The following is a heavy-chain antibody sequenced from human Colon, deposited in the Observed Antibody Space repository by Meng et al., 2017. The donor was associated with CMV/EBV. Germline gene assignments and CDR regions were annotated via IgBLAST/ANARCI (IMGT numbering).Heavy chain of an antibody. J-gene: IGHJ4*02. Sequence: VSSNSAIWHWIRQSQSRGLEWLGRTYYRSKWYHDYAISVQSRITIDPDTSKNHFSLQLNSVTPEDTAVYFCVRAASYSSRWSRGYFDYWGQGTLVTSPQ. CDR1: VSSNSAI. V-gene: IGHV6-1*01. CDR2: TYYRSKWYH. D-gene: IGHD6-19*01. CDR3: VRAASYSSRWSRGYFDY.